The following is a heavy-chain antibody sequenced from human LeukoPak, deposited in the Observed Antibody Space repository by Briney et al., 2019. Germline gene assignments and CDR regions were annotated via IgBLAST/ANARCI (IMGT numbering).Heavy chain of an antibody. D-gene: IGHD7-27*01. CDR1: GFTFSSFA. CDR2: ISYDGSNK. CDR3: ARDPNWGSFDY. V-gene: IGHV3-30-3*01. J-gene: IGHJ4*02. Sequence: GRSLRLSCAASGFTFSSFAMHWVRQAPGKGLEWVAVISYDGSNKYYADSVKGRFTISRDNSKNTLYLQMNSLRAEDTAVYYCARDPNWGSFDYWGQGTLVTVSS.